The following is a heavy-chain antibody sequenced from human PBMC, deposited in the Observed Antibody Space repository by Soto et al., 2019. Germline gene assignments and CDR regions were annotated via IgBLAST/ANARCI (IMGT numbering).Heavy chain of an antibody. D-gene: IGHD6-19*01. V-gene: IGHV1-69*13. J-gene: IGHJ6*04. CDR3: AKVRYSSPMGYYYGRDV. CDR1: RVAFSKFI. Sequence: AASVKVSCKASRVAFSKFIVTWVRQAPGLGLEWVGGIIPIFGTANYAQKFQGRVTITADESTSTSYMEVNNLRSEDTAVYYCAKVRYSSPMGYYYGRDVWGKGTTVNVSS. CDR2: IIPIFGTA.